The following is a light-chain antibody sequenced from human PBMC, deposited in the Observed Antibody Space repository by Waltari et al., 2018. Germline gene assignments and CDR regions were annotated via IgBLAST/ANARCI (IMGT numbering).Light chain of an antibody. CDR2: HAS. CDR1: QSVSGF. CDR3: QNHEKLPAT. V-gene: IGKV3-20*01. Sequence: EIVLTQSQGTLSLSPGERATLACRASQSVSGFLAWYQQKPGQAPRLLIYHASNRATGIPDRFSGSGSGTDFSLTISRLEPEDFAVYYCQNHEKLPATFGQGTKVEI. J-gene: IGKJ1*01.